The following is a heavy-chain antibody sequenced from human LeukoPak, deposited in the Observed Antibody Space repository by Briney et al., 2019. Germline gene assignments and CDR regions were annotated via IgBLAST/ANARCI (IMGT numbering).Heavy chain of an antibody. CDR1: GGTFSSYA. CDR3: ARAPGYCSGGSCQFDP. CDR2: IIPIFGTA. D-gene: IGHD2-15*01. Sequence: GASVKVSCKASGGTFSSYAISWVRQAPGQGLEWMGGIIPIFGTANYAQKFQGRVTITADKSTSTAYMELSSLRSEDTAVYYCARAPGYCSGGSCQFDPWGQGTLVTVSS. J-gene: IGHJ5*02. V-gene: IGHV1-69*06.